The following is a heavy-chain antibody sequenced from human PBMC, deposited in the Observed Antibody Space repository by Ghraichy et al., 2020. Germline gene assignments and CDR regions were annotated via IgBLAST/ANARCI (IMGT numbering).Heavy chain of an antibody. J-gene: IGHJ6*02. Sequence: ASVKVSCKASGYTFTSYGISWVRQAPGQGLEWMGWISAYNGNTNYAQKLQGRVTMTTDTSTSTAYMELRSLRSDDTAVYYCARDTHYDSSDAYYYYYGMDVWGQGTTVTVSS. CDR3: ARDTHYDSSDAYYYYYGMDV. D-gene: IGHD3-22*01. V-gene: IGHV1-18*01. CDR1: GYTFTSYG. CDR2: ISAYNGNT.